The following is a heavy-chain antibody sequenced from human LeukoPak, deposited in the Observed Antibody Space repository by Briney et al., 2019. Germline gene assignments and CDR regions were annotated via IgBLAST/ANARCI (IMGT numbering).Heavy chain of an antibody. CDR2: IIPIFGTA. CDR1: GGTFSSYA. D-gene: IGHD2-2*03. CDR3: ARGTLGYCSSTSCQLLYYYYYMDV. V-gene: IGHV1-69*13. Sequence: ASVKDSCKASGGTFSSYAISWVRQAPGQGLEWMGGIIPIFGTANYAQKFQGRVTITADESTSTAYMELSSLRSEDTAVYYCARGTLGYCSSTSCQLLYYYYYMDVWGKGTTVTVSS. J-gene: IGHJ6*03.